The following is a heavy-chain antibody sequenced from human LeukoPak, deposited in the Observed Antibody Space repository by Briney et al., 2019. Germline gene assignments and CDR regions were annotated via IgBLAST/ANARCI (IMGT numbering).Heavy chain of an antibody. CDR3: AWAGYSNSCFDY. V-gene: IGHV3-7*04. CDR2: IKEDGSEK. Sequence: GGSLRLSCAASGFTFSRYWMGWVRQAPGRGLEWVANIKEDGSEKDYVDSVKGRFTISRDGAKNSLHLQMNSLRAEDTAVYYCAWAGYSNSCFDYWGQGTLVTVSP. D-gene: IGHD6-13*01. CDR1: GFTFSRYW. J-gene: IGHJ4*02.